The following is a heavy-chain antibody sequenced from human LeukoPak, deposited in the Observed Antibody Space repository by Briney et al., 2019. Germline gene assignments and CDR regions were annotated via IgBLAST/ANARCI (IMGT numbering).Heavy chain of an antibody. J-gene: IGHJ5*02. Sequence: GGSLRLSCAASGFTFSDSYMTWVRQAPGKGVEWVSLISGTGGSTYYADSVKGRFTISRDNSKNTLYLQMNCLRAEDTAVYYCAKDYEPLVGVHRWGDWFDPWGQGTLVTVSS. V-gene: IGHV3-23*01. D-gene: IGHD1-26*01. CDR3: AKDYEPLVGVHRWGDWFDP. CDR2: ISGTGGST. CDR1: GFTFSDSY.